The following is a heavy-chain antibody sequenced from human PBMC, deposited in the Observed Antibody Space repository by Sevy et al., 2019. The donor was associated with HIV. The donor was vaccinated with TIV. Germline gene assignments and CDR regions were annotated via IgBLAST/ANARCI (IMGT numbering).Heavy chain of an antibody. CDR2: FDPEDGET. J-gene: IGHJ4*02. Sequence: ASVKVSCKVSGYTLTGLSMHWVRQAPGKGLEWMARFDPEDGETIYAQNFQGRVTLTEDTSRDTAYMELSSLRYEDTAVYHCATAREYYQDSSGYLDFWGQGTLVTVSS. CDR1: GYTLTGLS. D-gene: IGHD3-22*01. V-gene: IGHV1-24*01. CDR3: ATAREYYQDSSGYLDF.